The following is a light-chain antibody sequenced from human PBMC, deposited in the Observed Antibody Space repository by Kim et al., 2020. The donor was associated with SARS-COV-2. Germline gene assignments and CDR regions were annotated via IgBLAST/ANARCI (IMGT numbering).Light chain of an antibody. CDR2: DVS. CDR1: ISDVGGYNY. V-gene: IGLV2-14*04. CDR3: SSYTGIDTVV. J-gene: IGLJ3*02. Sequence: GQSITISWTGTISDVGGYNYVSWYQQHPGKAPKLLVYDVSSRPSGISNRFSRSKSGNAASLTISGLQAEDDGDYYCSSYTGIDTVVFGGGTQLTVL.